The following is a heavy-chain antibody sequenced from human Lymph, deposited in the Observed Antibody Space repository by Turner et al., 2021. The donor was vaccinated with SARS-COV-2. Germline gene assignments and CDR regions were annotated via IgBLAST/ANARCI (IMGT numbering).Heavy chain of an antibody. CDR2: IYSGGTT. CDR3: ARDLGTYGMDV. J-gene: IGHJ6*02. V-gene: IGHV3-53*02. Sequence: RPEESGGGKEWRGRWSTHSCAASGIIVSRNYMNWVRQAPGKGLEWVSVIYSGGTTYYADSVKGRFTISRDNSKTTLHPHMHSMTVEHTAVYYCARDLGTYGMDVRGQGTTVTVSS. CDR1: GIIVSRNY. D-gene: IGHD1-1*01.